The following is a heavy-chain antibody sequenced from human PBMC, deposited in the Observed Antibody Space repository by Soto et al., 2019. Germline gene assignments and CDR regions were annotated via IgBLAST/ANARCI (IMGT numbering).Heavy chain of an antibody. Sequence: ASVKVSCKASGYTFINYDMHWVRQAPGQGLEWMGIINPSGGSTRYAQKFQGRVTMTRDTSTRTVYMELSSLRSEDTAVYYCASGLFEYSGYGLDAFDIWGQGAMVTVSS. V-gene: IGHV1-46*03. D-gene: IGHD5-12*01. CDR2: INPSGGST. CDR3: ASGLFEYSGYGLDAFDI. J-gene: IGHJ3*02. CDR1: GYTFINYD.